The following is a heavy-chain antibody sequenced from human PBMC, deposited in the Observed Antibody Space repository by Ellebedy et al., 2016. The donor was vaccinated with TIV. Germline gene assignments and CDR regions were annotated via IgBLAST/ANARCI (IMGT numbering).Heavy chain of an antibody. CDR1: GGTFSSYA. D-gene: IGHD6-25*01. Sequence: ASVKVSXXASGGTFSSYAISWVRQAPGQGLEWMGIINPSGGSTSYAQKFQGRVTMTRDTSTSTVYMELSSLRSEDTAVYYCARHSGGGPFDYWGQGTLVTVSS. V-gene: IGHV1-46*01. CDR2: INPSGGST. CDR3: ARHSGGGPFDY. J-gene: IGHJ4*02.